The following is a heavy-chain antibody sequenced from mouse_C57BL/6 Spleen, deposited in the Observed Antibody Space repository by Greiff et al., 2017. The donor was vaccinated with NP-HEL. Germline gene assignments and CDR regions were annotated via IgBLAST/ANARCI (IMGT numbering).Heavy chain of an antibody. CDR1: GYTFTSYW. V-gene: IGHV1-64*01. CDR3: ARSNYLYYFDY. Sequence: QVQLQQPGAELVKPGASVKLSCKASGYTFTSYWMHWVKQRPGQGLEWIGMIHPNSGSTNYNEKFKSKATLTVDKSSSTAYMQLSSLTSEDSAVYYCARSNYLYYFDYWGQGTTLTVSS. CDR2: IHPNSGST. D-gene: IGHD2-5*01. J-gene: IGHJ2*01.